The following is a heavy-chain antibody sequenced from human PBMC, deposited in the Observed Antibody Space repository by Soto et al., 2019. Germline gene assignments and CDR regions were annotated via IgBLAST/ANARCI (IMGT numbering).Heavy chain of an antibody. J-gene: IGHJ4*02. CDR3: AMGGRQWLVTSDFNY. V-gene: IGHV3-30*03. CDR1: GFTFSDYA. CDR2: VSHDGRNT. Sequence: GGSLRLACAASGFTFSDYAMHWVRQAPGKGLEWVAVVSHDGRNTHYADSVKGRFTISRDSSKNTVSLEMTSLRAEDTAVYYCAMGGRQWLVTSDFNYWGQRALVTGSS. D-gene: IGHD6-19*01.